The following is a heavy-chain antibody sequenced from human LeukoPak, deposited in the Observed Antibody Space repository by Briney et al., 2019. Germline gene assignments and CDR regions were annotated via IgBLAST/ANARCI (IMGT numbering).Heavy chain of an antibody. D-gene: IGHD2-2*01. V-gene: IGHV1-69*02. J-gene: IGHJ5*02. CDR2: IIPILGIA. CDR3: AIAGVVPAAIWDWFDP. Sequence: ASVKVSCKASGGTFSSYTISWVRQAPGQGLEWMGRIIPILGIANYAQKFQGRVTITADKSTSTAYMELSSLRSEDTAVYYCAIAGVVPAAIWDWFDPWGQGTLVTVSS. CDR1: GGTFSSYT.